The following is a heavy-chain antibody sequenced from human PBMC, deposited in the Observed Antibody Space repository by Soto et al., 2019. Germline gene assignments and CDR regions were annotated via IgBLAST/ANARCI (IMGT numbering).Heavy chain of an antibody. D-gene: IGHD3-22*01. CDR2: IKSKTDGGTT. CDR1: GFTFSNAW. V-gene: IGHV3-15*07. J-gene: IGHJ6*02. Sequence: GGSLRLSCAASGFTFSNAWMNWVRQAPGKGLEWVGRIKSKTDGGTTDYAAPVKGRFTISRDDSKNTLYLQMNSLKTEDTAVYYCTTPRGPDYYDSSGFRKNYYYYYGMDVWGQGTTVTVSS. CDR3: TTPRGPDYYDSSGFRKNYYYYYGMDV.